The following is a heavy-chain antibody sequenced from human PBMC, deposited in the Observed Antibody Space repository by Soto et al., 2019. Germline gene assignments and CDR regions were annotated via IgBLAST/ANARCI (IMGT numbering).Heavy chain of an antibody. CDR1: GYTFTSYG. CDR3: ARGGDFGSSWYDYYFDY. V-gene: IGHV1-18*01. J-gene: IGHJ4*02. D-gene: IGHD6-13*01. Sequence: ASVKVSCKASGYTFTSYGISWVRQAPGQGLEWIGWISAYNGNTNYAQKLQGRVTMTTDTSTSTAYMELRSLRSDDTAVYYCARGGDFGSSWYDYYFDYWGQGTLVTVSS. CDR2: ISAYNGNT.